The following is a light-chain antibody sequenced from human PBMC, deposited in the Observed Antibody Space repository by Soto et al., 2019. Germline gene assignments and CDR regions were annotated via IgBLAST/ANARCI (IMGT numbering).Light chain of an antibody. CDR1: QSVSSS. J-gene: IGKJ1*01. Sequence: EIVLTQSPGTLSLSPGERATLSCRASQSVSSSLAWYQQKTGQAPRLLISGASSRATGIPDRFSASGSGTDFTLTISDVQPEDFALYYCHQRQSWPRTFGQGTKVDIK. CDR2: GAS. V-gene: IGKV3-11*01. CDR3: HQRQSWPRT.